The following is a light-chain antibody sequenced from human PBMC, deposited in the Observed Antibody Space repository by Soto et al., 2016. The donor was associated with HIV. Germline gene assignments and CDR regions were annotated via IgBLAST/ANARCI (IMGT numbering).Light chain of an antibody. CDR1: NIGSKS. J-gene: IGLJ2*01. Sequence: SYELTQPPSVSVAPGKTARIPCGGNNIGSKSVHWYQQKPGQAPVLVVYDDNDRPSGIPERFSGSNSGNTATLTISRVEAGDEADYYCHVWDANDDHVVFGGGTKLTVL. V-gene: IGLV3-21*03. CDR2: DDN. CDR3: HVWDANDDHVV.